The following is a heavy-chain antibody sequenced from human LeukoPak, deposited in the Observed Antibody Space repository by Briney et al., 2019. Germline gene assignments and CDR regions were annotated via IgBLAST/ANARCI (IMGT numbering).Heavy chain of an antibody. CDR1: GFTFSSYW. Sequence: GGSLRLSCAASGFTFSSYWMSWVRQAPGKGLEWVANIKQDGSEKYYVDSVKGRFTISRDNAKNSLYLQMNSLRAEDTAVYYCARERRSSGWYVYYYYYMDVWGKGPRSPSP. CDR3: ARERRSSGWYVYYYYYMDV. J-gene: IGHJ6*03. D-gene: IGHD6-19*01. V-gene: IGHV3-7*01. CDR2: IKQDGSEK.